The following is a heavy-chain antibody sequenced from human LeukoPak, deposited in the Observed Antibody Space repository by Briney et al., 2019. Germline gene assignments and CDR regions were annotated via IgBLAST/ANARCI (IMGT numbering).Heavy chain of an antibody. D-gene: IGHD6-13*01. CDR1: GFTFSSYW. J-gene: IGHJ3*02. Sequence: PGGSLRLSCAASGFTFSSYWMNWVRQAPGKGLEWVANIKQDGSEKYYVDSVKGRFTISRDNAKNSLYLQMNSLRAEDTAVYYCARDAIIAADEGAFDIWGQGTMVTVSS. CDR2: IKQDGSEK. CDR3: ARDAIIAADEGAFDI. V-gene: IGHV3-7*01.